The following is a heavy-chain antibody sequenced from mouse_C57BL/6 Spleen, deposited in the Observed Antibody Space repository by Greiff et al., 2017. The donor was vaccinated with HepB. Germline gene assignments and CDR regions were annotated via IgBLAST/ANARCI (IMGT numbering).Heavy chain of an antibody. Sequence: VKLKESGPGLVAPSQSLSITCTVSGFSFTSYGVHWVRQPPGKGLEWLVVIWSDGSTTYNSALKSRLSISKDNSKSQVFLKMNSLQTDDTAMYYCARQVYYYGSSSYAMDYWGQGTSVTVSS. CDR2: IWSDGST. J-gene: IGHJ4*01. V-gene: IGHV2-6-1*01. CDR3: ARQVYYYGSSSYAMDY. D-gene: IGHD1-1*01. CDR1: GFSFTSYG.